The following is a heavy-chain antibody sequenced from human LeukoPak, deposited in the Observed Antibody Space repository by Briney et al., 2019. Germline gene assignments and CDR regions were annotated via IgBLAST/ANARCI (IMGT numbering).Heavy chain of an antibody. CDR3: ARVWSSGYTKDY. J-gene: IGHJ4*02. D-gene: IGHD3-22*01. Sequence: GGSLRLSCAASGFTFSSYSIDWVRQAPGNGLEWLSYISSSSSTIYFADSVKGRFTISRDNAKNSAYLHMNSLRAEDTAVYYCARVWSSGYTKDYWGQGTLVTVS. CDR1: GFTFSSYS. CDR2: ISSSSSTI. V-gene: IGHV3-48*04.